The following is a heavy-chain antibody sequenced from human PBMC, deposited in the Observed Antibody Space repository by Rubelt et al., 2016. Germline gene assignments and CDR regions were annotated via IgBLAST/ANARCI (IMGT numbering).Heavy chain of an antibody. CDR3: ARDYSSRWTYCFDH. D-gene: IGHD6-13*01. J-gene: IGHJ4*02. CDR1: GFTLSSCA. Sequence: PGRSLRLSCAASGFTLSSCAMHWVRPAPGKGLEWVAVVSYDRINKYYADSVNGRFTISSDNSKKTLYLQMNSLRAEDTAVYYCARDYSSRWTYCFDHWGQGTLVTVSS. CDR2: VSYDRINK. V-gene: IGHV3-30*04.